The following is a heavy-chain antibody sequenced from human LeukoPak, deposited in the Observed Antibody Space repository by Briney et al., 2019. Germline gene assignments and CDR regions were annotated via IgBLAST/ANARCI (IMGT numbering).Heavy chain of an antibody. CDR1: GFTFSSYG. V-gene: IGHV3-30*05. D-gene: IGHD1-26*01. CDR3: ARARGGTYGDFLDY. CDR2: ISYDGSDK. J-gene: IGHJ4*02. Sequence: GGSLRLSCAAPGFTFSSYGMHWVRQAPGKGLEWVAVISYDGSDKYYADSVKGRFTISRDNSKNTLYLQMNSLRAEDMAVYYCARARGGTYGDFLDYWGQGTLVSVSS.